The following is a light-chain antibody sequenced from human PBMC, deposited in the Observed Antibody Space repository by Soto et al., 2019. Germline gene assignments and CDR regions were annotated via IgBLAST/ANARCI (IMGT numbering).Light chain of an antibody. Sequence: QMPPYTSPPSASVGDRFSISCQASQDISNSLNWYQQKPGKAPKLRIYDASNLETGVPSRFSGSGSGTDFTFTISSLQPEDIATYYCQHCHALPLTFGQGTRLEIK. J-gene: IGKJ5*01. CDR2: DAS. V-gene: IGKV1-33*01. CDR3: QHCHALPLT. CDR1: QDISNS.